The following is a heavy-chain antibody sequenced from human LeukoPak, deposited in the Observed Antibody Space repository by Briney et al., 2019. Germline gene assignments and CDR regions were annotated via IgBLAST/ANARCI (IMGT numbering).Heavy chain of an antibody. CDR3: ARDLTYRTFDY. Sequence: GGSLRLSCAASGSTFSSYEMNWVRQAPGKGLEWVSYISSSGSTIYYADSVKGRFTISRDNAKNSLYLQMNSLRAEDTAVYYCARDLTYRTFDYWGQGTLVTVSS. CDR1: GSTFSSYE. J-gene: IGHJ4*02. D-gene: IGHD3-16*02. CDR2: ISSSGSTI. V-gene: IGHV3-48*03.